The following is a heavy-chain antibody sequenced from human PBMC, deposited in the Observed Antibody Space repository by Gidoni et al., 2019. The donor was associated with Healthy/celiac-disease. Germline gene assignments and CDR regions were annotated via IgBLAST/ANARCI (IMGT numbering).Heavy chain of an antibody. V-gene: IGHV3-48*01. J-gene: IGHJ4*02. Sequence: EVQLVESGGGLVQPGGSLSLSCAASGFTFSSYSMHWVRQAPGKGLEWFSYISRSSSTIYYADSVKGRFTISRDNAKNSLYLQMNSLRAEDTAVYYCARDREAAVAAYFDYWGQGTLVTVSS. CDR1: GFTFSSYS. CDR2: ISRSSSTI. D-gene: IGHD6-19*01. CDR3: ARDREAAVAAYFDY.